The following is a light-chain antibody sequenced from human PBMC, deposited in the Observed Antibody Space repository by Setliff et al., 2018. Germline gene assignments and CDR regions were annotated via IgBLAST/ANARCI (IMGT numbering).Light chain of an antibody. Sequence: QSALAQPPSASGTPGQRVTISCSGSSSNIGSNYVYWYQQLPGTAPKLLIYRNNQRPSGVPDRFSGSKSGTSASLAISGLRSEAEADYYCAAWDDSLSGLYVFGTGTKVTVL. CDR1: SSNIGSNY. CDR3: AAWDDSLSGLYV. J-gene: IGLJ1*01. CDR2: RNN. V-gene: IGLV1-47*01.